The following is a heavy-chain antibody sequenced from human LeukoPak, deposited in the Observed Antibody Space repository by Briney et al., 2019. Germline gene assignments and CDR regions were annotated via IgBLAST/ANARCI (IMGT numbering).Heavy chain of an antibody. CDR3: ARDADSGRYSPSDPFDI. Sequence: SQTLSLTCTVSGGSISSGGYYWSWIRQPPGKGLEWIGYIYHSGSTYYNPSLKSRVTISVDRSKNQFSLKLSSVTAADTAVYYCARDADSGRYSPSDPFDIWGQGTMVTVSS. J-gene: IGHJ3*02. D-gene: IGHD1-26*01. CDR2: IYHSGST. CDR1: GGSISSGGYY. V-gene: IGHV4-30-2*01.